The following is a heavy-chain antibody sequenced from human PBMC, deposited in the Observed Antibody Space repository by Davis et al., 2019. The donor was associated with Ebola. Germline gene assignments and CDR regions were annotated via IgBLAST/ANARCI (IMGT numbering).Heavy chain of an antibody. J-gene: IGHJ6*02. CDR1: GGTFSSYT. D-gene: IGHD3-10*01. V-gene: IGHV1-69*02. Sequence: AASVKVSCKASGGTFSSYTISWVRQAPGQGLEWMGRIIPILGIANYAQKFQGRVTITADKSTSTAYMELSSLRSDDTAVYYCARWGSGSYEPDYYYGMDVWGQGTTVTVSS. CDR3: ARWGSGSYEPDYYYGMDV. CDR2: IIPILGIA.